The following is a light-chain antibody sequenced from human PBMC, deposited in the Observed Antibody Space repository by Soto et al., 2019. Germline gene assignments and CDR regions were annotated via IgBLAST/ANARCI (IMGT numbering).Light chain of an antibody. CDR1: QSVSSH. CDR3: QQYGSSPRT. Sequence: EIVLTQSPASLSLSPGERATLSCRASQSVSSHLAWFQQRPGQAPRLLIYGASNRATGIPARFGGSGSGTNFTLTISRLEPEDFAVYYCQQYGSSPRTFGQGTKLEIK. J-gene: IGKJ2*01. V-gene: IGKV3-20*01. CDR2: GAS.